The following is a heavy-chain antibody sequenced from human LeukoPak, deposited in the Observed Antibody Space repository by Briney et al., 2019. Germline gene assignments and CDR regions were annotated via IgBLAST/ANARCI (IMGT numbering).Heavy chain of an antibody. V-gene: IGHV1-18*01. J-gene: IGHJ3*02. D-gene: IGHD3-22*01. CDR3: ARDYYDSSGYPAGAFDI. Sequence: GASVKVSCKASGYTFTSYGISWVGQAPGQGLEGMGWISAYNGNTNYAQKLQGRVTMTTDTSTSTAYMELRSLRSDDTAVYYCARDYYDSSGYPAGAFDIWGQGTMVTVSS. CDR2: ISAYNGNT. CDR1: GYTFTSYG.